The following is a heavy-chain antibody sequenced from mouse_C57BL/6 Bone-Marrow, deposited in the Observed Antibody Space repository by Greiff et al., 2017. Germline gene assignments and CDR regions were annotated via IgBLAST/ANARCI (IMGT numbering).Heavy chain of an antibody. CDR2: ISDGGSYT. CDR3: ARDCGSSYRYYAMDY. J-gene: IGHJ4*01. Sequence: EVMLVESGGGLVKPGGSLKLSCAASGFTFSSYAMSWVRQTPEKRLEWVATISDGGSYTYYPDNVKGRFTISRDNAKNNLYLQMSHLKSEDTAMYYCARDCGSSYRYYAMDYWGQGTSVTVSS. D-gene: IGHD1-1*01. V-gene: IGHV5-4*01. CDR1: GFTFSSYA.